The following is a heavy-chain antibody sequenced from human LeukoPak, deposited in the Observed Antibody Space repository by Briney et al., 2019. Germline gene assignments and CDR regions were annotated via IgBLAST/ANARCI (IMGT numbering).Heavy chain of an antibody. Sequence: NPGGSLRLSCAASGFTFSSYNMNWVRQAPGKGLEWVSSITSSSSYIYYAGSVKGRFTISRDNAKNSLFLQMNSLTAEDTAVYYCARDPYSGGYWNYYYYYMDVWGKGTTVTISS. J-gene: IGHJ6*03. CDR3: ARDPYSGGYWNYYYYYMDV. CDR1: GFTFSSYN. CDR2: ITSSSSYI. D-gene: IGHD1-26*01. V-gene: IGHV3-21*01.